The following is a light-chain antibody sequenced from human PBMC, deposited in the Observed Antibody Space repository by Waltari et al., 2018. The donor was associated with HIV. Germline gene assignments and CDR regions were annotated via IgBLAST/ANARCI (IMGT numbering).Light chain of an antibody. Sequence: QSVLTQPPSVSGAPGQRVTISCTGTSPNIGAGFDVHWYQQLPGTVPKVLIYNNTDRPSGVPDRFSGSKSATSASLAITGLQAEDEANYYCQSYDISLSGWVFGGGTKLTVL. CDR1: SPNIGAGFD. J-gene: IGLJ2*01. CDR2: NNT. CDR3: QSYDISLSGWV. V-gene: IGLV1-40*01.